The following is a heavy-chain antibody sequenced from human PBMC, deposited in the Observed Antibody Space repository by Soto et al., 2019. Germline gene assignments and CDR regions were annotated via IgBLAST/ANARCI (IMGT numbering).Heavy chain of an antibody. D-gene: IGHD2-15*01. CDR3: ARGQEVGAHFFDS. CDR1: VLTVSSNY. CDR2: LYIDGET. J-gene: IGHJ4*02. V-gene: IGHV3-53*01. Sequence: PGGSLRLSCAASVLTVSSNYMGWVRQARGNGLEWVSLLYIDGETRHYGDSAKGRFTISRDKSKNTLYLQMTSLRAEDTAVYYCARGQEVGAHFFDSWGQGTKVTVSS.